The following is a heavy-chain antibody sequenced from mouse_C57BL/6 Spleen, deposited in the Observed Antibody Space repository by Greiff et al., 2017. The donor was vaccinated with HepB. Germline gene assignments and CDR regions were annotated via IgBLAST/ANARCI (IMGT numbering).Heavy chain of an antibody. CDR3: ARKVSLYYGSSYDWYFDV. CDR1: GYTFTDYN. V-gene: IGHV1-22*01. CDR2: INPNNGGT. J-gene: IGHJ1*03. D-gene: IGHD1-1*01. Sequence: EVQLQQSGPELVKPGASVKMSCKASGYTFTDYNMHWVKQSHGKSLEWIGYINPNNGGTSYKQKFKGKATLTVNKSSSTAYMELRSLTSEDSAVYYWARKVSLYYGSSYDWYFDVWGTGTTVTVSS.